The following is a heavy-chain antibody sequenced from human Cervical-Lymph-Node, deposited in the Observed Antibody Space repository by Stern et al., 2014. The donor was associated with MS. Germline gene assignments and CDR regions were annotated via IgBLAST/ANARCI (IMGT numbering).Heavy chain of an antibody. Sequence: VQLLESGAEVKKPGASVTVSCKASGYTFIDYYIPCVRPAPGQGFEWLGWINPSTGATNYGQKFQGRVTMTRDTSINTAYVELRRLRSDDTAVYFCAKVAWELLGAFDIWGQGTLITVSS. J-gene: IGHJ3*02. CDR1: GYTFIDYY. CDR2: INPSTGAT. V-gene: IGHV1-2*02. D-gene: IGHD2-15*01. CDR3: AKVAWELLGAFDI.